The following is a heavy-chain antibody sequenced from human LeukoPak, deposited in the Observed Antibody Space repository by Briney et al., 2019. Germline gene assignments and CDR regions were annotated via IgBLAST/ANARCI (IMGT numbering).Heavy chain of an antibody. V-gene: IGHV4-4*07. J-gene: IGHJ5*02. CDR1: GGSISSYY. Sequence: SETLSLTRTVSGGSISSYYWSWIRQPAGKGLEWIGRIYTSGSTNYNPSLKSRVTMSVDTSKNQFSLKLSSVTAADTAVYYCARITYGSGSYWWFDPWGQGTLVTVSS. CDR3: ARITYGSGSYWWFDP. CDR2: IYTSGST. D-gene: IGHD3-10*01.